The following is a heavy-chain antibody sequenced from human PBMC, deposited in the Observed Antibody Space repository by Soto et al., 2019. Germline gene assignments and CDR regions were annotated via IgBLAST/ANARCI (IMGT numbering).Heavy chain of an antibody. CDR3: ARSQRNGAMDV. J-gene: IGHJ6*02. CDR2: ISYDGSNK. CDR1: GFTFSSYG. D-gene: IGHD2-8*01. V-gene: IGHV3-30*03. Sequence: PGGSLRLSCAASGFTFSSYGMHWVRQAPGKGLEWVAVISYDGSNKYYADSVKGRFTISRDNSKNTLYLQMSSLRADDTAVYYCARSQRNGAMDVWGQGTTVTVSS.